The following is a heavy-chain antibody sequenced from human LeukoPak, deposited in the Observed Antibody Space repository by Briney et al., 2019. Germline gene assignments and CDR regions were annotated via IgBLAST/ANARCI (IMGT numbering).Heavy chain of an antibody. Sequence: GGSLRLSCAASGFTFSSYAMSWVRQAPGKGLEWVSTISGGGGSTYYADSVKGRFTISRDNSKNTLYLQVNSLRAEDTAVYYCAKGGKWGVTPFDYWGQGTLVTVSS. CDR1: GFTFSSYA. J-gene: IGHJ4*02. CDR2: ISGGGGST. V-gene: IGHV3-23*01. D-gene: IGHD1-26*01. CDR3: AKGGKWGVTPFDY.